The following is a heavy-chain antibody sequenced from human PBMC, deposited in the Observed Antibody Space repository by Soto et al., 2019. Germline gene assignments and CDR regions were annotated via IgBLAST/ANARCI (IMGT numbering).Heavy chain of an antibody. V-gene: IGHV3-53*01. Sequence: EVQLVESGGGLIQPGGSLRLSCAASGFTVSSNYMSWVRQAPGKGLEWVSVIYRGGGTYYADSVKGRFTISRDNSKNMLYIQMNSLIAEDTAVYYCARSGYTSSWTGYYFDYWGQGTLVTVSS. CDR1: GFTVSSNY. CDR3: ARSGYTSSWTGYYFDY. D-gene: IGHD6-13*01. J-gene: IGHJ4*02. CDR2: IYRGGGT.